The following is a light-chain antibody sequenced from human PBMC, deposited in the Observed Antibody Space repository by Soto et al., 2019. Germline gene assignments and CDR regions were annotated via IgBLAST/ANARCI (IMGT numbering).Light chain of an antibody. Sequence: QSVLTQPPSVSGAPGQRVTISCTVNSSNIGAGYDVHWYQQLPGTAPKLLIYGNSNRPSGVPDRFSGSKSGTSASLAITGLQAEDEADYYCQSYDSSLSGWVFGGGTKLTVL. J-gene: IGLJ3*02. CDR1: SSNIGAGYD. V-gene: IGLV1-40*01. CDR3: QSYDSSLSGWV. CDR2: GNS.